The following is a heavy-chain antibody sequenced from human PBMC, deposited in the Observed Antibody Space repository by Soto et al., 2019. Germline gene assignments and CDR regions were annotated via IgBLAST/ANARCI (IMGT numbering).Heavy chain of an antibody. CDR3: AKDAIMVSSSFNYFDF. D-gene: IGHD6-13*01. V-gene: IGHV3-23*01. CDR2: ISGSGGAT. J-gene: IGHJ4*02. CDR1: GFIPSSYA. Sequence: PGGSLRLSCVVSGFIPSSYAMSWVRQAPGKGLEWVSGISGSGGATSYADSVKGRFTISRDNSKNTLYLQVNSLSPEDTAIYYCAKDAIMVSSSFNYFDFWGQGALVTVSS.